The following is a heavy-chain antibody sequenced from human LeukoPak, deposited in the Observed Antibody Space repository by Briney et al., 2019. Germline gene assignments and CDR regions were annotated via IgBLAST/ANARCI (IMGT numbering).Heavy chain of an antibody. Sequence: ASEKVSCKASGYTFTSYYIHWVRQAPGQGLEWMGIINPSGGSTTYAQKFQGRVAMTRDTSTSRVYMEVSSLRSEDTAVYYCARTYSSSDEFDYWGQGTLVTVSS. V-gene: IGHV1-46*01. CDR1: GYTFTSYY. D-gene: IGHD6-13*01. J-gene: IGHJ4*02. CDR3: ARTYSSSDEFDY. CDR2: INPSGGST.